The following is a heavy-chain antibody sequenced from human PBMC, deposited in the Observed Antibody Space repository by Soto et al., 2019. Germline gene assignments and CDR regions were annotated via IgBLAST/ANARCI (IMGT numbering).Heavy chain of an antibody. V-gene: IGHV6-1*01. Sequence: QSQTLSLTCAISGDSVSSNSAAWNWIRQSPSRGLEWLGRTYYRSKWYNDYAVSVKSRITINPDTSKNQFSLQLNSVTPEDTAVYYCARGEQWLDFEGKYYFDYWGQGTLVTVSS. CDR3: ARGEQWLDFEGKYYFDY. D-gene: IGHD6-19*01. CDR2: TYYRSKWYN. J-gene: IGHJ4*02. CDR1: GDSVSSNSAA.